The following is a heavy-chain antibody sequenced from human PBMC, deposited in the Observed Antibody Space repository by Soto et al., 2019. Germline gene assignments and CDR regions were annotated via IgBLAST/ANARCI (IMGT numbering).Heavy chain of an antibody. V-gene: IGHV3-48*02. J-gene: IGHJ6*02. CDR3: ARAEDDFWSWDYYYGMDV. D-gene: IGHD3-3*01. CDR2: ISSSGTTM. CDR1: GFTFSSYS. Sequence: EVQLVESGGGLVQPGVSLRLSCAASGFTFSSYSINWVRQAPGKGLEGVSYISSSGTTMYYADSVKGRFTISRDKANNSVFLQMNSLRDEDTAVYYCARAEDDFWSWDYYYGMDVWGQGTTVTVSS.